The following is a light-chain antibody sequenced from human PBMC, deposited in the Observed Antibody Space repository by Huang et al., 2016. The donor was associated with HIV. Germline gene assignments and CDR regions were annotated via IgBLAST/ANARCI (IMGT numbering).Light chain of an antibody. CDR2: DAS. CDR3: QQRSKWPIT. CDR1: QSVGNY. J-gene: IGKJ5*01. Sequence: EIVLTQSPGTLSLSPGERATLSCRTSQSVGNYLVWYQQKPGQAPRRLIYDASYRAAGIPARFSGSGSGTDFTLTMSSLEPEDFAVYYCQQRSKWPITFGQGTRLEIK. V-gene: IGKV3-11*01.